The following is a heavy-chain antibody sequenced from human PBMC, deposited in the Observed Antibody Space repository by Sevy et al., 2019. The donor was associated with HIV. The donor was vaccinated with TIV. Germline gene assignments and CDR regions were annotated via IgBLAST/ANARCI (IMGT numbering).Heavy chain of an antibody. J-gene: IGHJ6*02. CDR2: ISGGGGNT. CDR3: GRKYHDTSGYPRYSMDV. CDR1: GFTFSTYA. V-gene: IGHV3-64*01. D-gene: IGHD3-22*01. Sequence: GGFLRLSCAASGFTFSTYAMYWVRQAPGKGLEYVSAISGGGGNTYYGTSVKGRFTVSRDNAKNTLYLQMGSLRAEDMAVYFVGRKYHDTSGYPRYSMDVWGQGTTVTVSS.